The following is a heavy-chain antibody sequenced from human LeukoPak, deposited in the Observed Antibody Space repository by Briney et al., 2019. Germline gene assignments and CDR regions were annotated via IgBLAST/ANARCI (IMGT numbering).Heavy chain of an antibody. J-gene: IGHJ4*02. CDR3: ARALLLDSYFDY. Sequence: GGSLRLSCAASGFTFRTYWITWVRQAPGKGLEWVANIKEDGNEKKYLDSVRGRFTISRDNAKNSLYLQMNSLRAEDTAVYYCARALLLDSYFDYWGQGTLVTVSS. CDR2: IKEDGNEK. V-gene: IGHV3-7*01. D-gene: IGHD1-20*01. CDR1: GFTFRTYW.